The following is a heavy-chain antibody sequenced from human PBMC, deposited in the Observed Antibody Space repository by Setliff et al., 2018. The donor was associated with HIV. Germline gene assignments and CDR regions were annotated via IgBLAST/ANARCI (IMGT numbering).Heavy chain of an antibody. CDR2: ISGNGGGT. V-gene: IGHV3-23*01. J-gene: IGHJ4*02. Sequence: PGGSLRLSCAASGFTFNIYTMSWVRQAPGKGPEWVSVISGNGGGTNYADSVKGRFTISRDNSKNMVYLQMSNVGAEDTAVYYCAKDLHYGSGNYGWHWGQGTLVTVSS. D-gene: IGHD3-10*01. CDR1: GFTFNIYT. CDR3: AKDLHYGSGNYGWH.